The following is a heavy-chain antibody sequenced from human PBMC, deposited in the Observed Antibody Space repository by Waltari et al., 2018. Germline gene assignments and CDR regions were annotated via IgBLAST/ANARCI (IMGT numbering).Heavy chain of an antibody. D-gene: IGHD2-15*01. CDR3: ARARCGAGGSCYYTTAHFYYMDV. J-gene: IGHJ6*03. CDR1: GDSIRDEHHY. Sequence: QVQLLESGPGLVRPSQTLSLTCSVSGDSIRDEHHYWTWVRQFPGKGLEWLGFMFHSVKTFYNPSLKSRGVLSLDASNNQFSLRLSSVTVADTAIYYCARARCGAGGSCYYTTAHFYYMDVWGKGTTVAVSS. CDR2: MFHSVKT. V-gene: IGHV4-31*02.